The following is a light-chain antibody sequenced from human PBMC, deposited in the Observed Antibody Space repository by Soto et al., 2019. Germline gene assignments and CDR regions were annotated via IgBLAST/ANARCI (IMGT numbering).Light chain of an antibody. CDR1: SSDVGIYNY. Sequence: QSALTQPASVSGSPGQSITISCTGTSSDVGIYNYVSWYQQHPGKAPKLMIYQVTNRPSGVSNRFSGSKSGNTASLTISGLQAEDEADYYCSSYTGSTNYVFGTRTKVTVL. CDR3: SSYTGSTNYV. CDR2: QVT. J-gene: IGLJ1*01. V-gene: IGLV2-14*01.